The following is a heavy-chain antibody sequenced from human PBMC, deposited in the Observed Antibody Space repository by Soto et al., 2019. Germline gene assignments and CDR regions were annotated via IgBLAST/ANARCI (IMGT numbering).Heavy chain of an antibody. Sequence: QVQLVQSVAEVKKPGSSVKVSCKASGGTFSSYAISWVRQAPGQGLEWMGGIIPIFGTANYAQKFQGRVTTTAEKSTSTAYMELSSMRSEATSVYYCARPRESRYYYGMDVWGQGNKVTVS. J-gene: IGHJ6*02. V-gene: IGHV1-69*06. CDR2: IIPIFGTA. CDR3: ARPRESRYYYGMDV. CDR1: GGTFSSYA.